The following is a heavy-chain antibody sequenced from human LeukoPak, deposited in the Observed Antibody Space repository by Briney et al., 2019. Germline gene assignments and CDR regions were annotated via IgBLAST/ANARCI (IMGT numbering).Heavy chain of an antibody. CDR3: ARADRGFYGDYVFDY. D-gene: IGHD4-17*01. CDR1: GYTFTGYG. V-gene: IGHV1-18*01. J-gene: IGHJ4*02. CDR2: ISAYNGNT. Sequence: ASVKVSCKASGYTFTGYGISWVRQAPGQGLEWMGWISAYNGNTNYAQKLQGRVTMTTDTSTSTAYMELRSLRSDDTAVYYCARADRGFYGDYVFDYWGQGTLVTVSS.